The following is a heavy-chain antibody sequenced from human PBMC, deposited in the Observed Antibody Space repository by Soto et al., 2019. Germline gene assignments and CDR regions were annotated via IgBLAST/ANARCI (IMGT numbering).Heavy chain of an antibody. CDR1: GYTFTNYG. CDR3: ARTDYYDSSGYYTDAFDI. V-gene: IGHV1-18*01. CDR2: INTYNGNT. J-gene: IGHJ3*02. D-gene: IGHD3-22*01. Sequence: GASVKVSCKASGYTFTNYGIIWVRQAPGQGLEWMGWINTYNGNTNYAQNLQGRVTLTTDTSTSTAYMELRRLRSDDTAVYYCARTDYYDSSGYYTDAFDIWGQGTMVTVSS.